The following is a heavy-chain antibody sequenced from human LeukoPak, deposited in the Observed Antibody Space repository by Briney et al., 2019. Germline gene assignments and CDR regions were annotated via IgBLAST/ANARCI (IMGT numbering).Heavy chain of an antibody. D-gene: IGHD2-2*01. CDR2: IYPGDSDT. Sequence: GESLKISCKGSGYSFTSYWIGRVRQMPGKGLEWMGIIYPGDSDTRYSPSFQGQVTISADKSISTAYLQWSSLKASDTAMYYCARLRYCSSTSCYRLDAFDIWGQGTMVTVSS. CDR3: ARLRYCSSTSCYRLDAFDI. V-gene: IGHV5-51*01. J-gene: IGHJ3*02. CDR1: GYSFTSYW.